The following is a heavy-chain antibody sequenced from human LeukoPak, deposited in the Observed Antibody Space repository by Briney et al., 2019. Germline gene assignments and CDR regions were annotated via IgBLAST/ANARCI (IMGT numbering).Heavy chain of an antibody. J-gene: IGHJ4*02. Sequence: PGGSLRLSCAASEFTFGSYAMYWVRQAPGKGLEWVSGIFGSGGSAHYADSVKGRFTISRDNSKNTVYLQMDSLRVEDTAIYYCAKTTTGYSSGRYPAWPIDYWGQGTLVTVSS. CDR1: EFTFGSYA. D-gene: IGHD2-15*01. CDR2: IFGSGGSA. CDR3: AKTTTGYSSGRYPAWPIDY. V-gene: IGHV3-23*01.